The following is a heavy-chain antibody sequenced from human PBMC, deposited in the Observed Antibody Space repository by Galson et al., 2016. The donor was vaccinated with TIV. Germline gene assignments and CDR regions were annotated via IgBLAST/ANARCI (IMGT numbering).Heavy chain of an antibody. D-gene: IGHD5-24*01. CDR3: AREGRDGYNPYFDS. Sequence: SLRLSCAASGFSFSIYNMNWVRQAPGKGLEWISYISTTSSLIYYADSVRGRFTISRDNDKSSLYLQMSSLRAEDTALYYCAREGRDGYNPYFDSWGQGTLVTVSS. CDR1: GFSFSIYN. J-gene: IGHJ4*02. CDR2: ISTTSSLI. V-gene: IGHV3-48*01.